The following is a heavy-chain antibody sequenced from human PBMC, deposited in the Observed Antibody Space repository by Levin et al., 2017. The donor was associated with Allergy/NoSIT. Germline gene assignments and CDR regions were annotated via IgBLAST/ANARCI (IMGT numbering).Heavy chain of an antibody. CDR2: ISGSGAST. J-gene: IGHJ6*02. V-gene: IGHV3-23*01. Sequence: GGSLRLSCAASGFSFSDYAMTWVRQAPGKGLEWVSAISGSGASTYYSASVRGRAVISRDNSKNTLNLQMNSLSADDTAVYYCAKDEGPSHLSYYDSWSGSSSSYGMDVWGQGTTGTVSS. CDR3: AKDEGPSHLSYYDSWSGSSSSYGMDV. D-gene: IGHD3-3*01. CDR1: GFSFSDYA.